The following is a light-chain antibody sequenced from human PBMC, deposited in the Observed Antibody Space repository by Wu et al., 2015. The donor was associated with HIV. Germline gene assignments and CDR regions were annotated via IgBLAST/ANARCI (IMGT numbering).Light chain of an antibody. CDR1: EIVSNS. CDR3: HQYGRSPPYS. Sequence: EIVLTQSPATLSLSPGERATLSCRASEIVSNSLAWFLQKPGQAPRLLIYDASNRVTGIPPRFSGSGSGIHFTLTISDLEPEDFAVYYCHQYGRSPPYSFGQGTKLEIK. J-gene: IGKJ2*03. CDR2: DAS. V-gene: IGKV3-11*01.